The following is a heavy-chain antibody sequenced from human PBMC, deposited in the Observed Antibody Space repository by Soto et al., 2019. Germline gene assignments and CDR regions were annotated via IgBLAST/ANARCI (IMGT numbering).Heavy chain of an antibody. CDR2: VSTSGRST. Sequence: GSLRLSCSASGFIFSESTIYWVRQVPGKGLEAISAVSTSGRSTYYADSVKDRFTISRDDSKNTLFLQMGSLRPEDTAIYYCVKQAHGLDGVAFDYWGQGTQVTVSS. CDR3: VKQAHGLDGVAFDY. CDR1: GFIFSEST. V-gene: IGHV3-64D*06. J-gene: IGHJ4*02. D-gene: IGHD2-15*01.